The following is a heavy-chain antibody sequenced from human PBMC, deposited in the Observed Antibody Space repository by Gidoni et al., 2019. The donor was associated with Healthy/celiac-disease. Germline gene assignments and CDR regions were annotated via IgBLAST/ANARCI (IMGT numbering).Heavy chain of an antibody. CDR3: ARKGYDFWSGYYNWFDP. Sequence: TNYNPSLKSRVTISVDTSKNQFSLKLSSVTAADTAVYYCARKGYDFWSGYYNWFDPWGQGTLVTVSS. V-gene: IGHV4-59*01. J-gene: IGHJ5*02. D-gene: IGHD3-3*01. CDR2: T.